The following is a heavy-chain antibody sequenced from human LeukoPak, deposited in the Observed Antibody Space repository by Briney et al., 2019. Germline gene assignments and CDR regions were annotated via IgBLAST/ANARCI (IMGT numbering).Heavy chain of an antibody. CDR1: GYTFTSYA. V-gene: IGHV7-4-1*02. Sequence: ASVKVSCKASGYTFTSYAMNWVRQAPGQGLEWMGWINTNTGNPTYAQGFTGRFVFSLDTSVSTAYLQISSLKAEDTAVYYCARDAPGKYFVWFDPWGQGTLVTVSS. D-gene: IGHD1-14*01. CDR3: ARDAPGKYFVWFDP. J-gene: IGHJ5*02. CDR2: INTNTGNP.